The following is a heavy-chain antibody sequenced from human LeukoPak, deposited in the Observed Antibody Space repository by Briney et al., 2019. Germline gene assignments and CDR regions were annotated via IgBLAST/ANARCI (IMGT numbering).Heavy chain of an antibody. CDR3: ARGAKFRSYGSGTYYTSLPFDP. V-gene: IGHV1-3*03. CDR2: INTGNGNT. D-gene: IGHD3-10*01. J-gene: IGHJ5*02. Sequence: ASVKVSCNASGYTFTSYTMHWVRQAPGQRLEWMGWINTGNGNTKYSQEFQGRVTITRDTSASTAYMELSSLRSEDMAVYYCARGAKFRSYGSGTYYTSLPFDPWGQGTLVTVSS. CDR1: GYTFTSYT.